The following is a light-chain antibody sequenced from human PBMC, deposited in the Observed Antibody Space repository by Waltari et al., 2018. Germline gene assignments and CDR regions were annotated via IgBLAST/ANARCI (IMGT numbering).Light chain of an antibody. V-gene: IGLV2-14*03. CDR2: NVI. CDR1: SSDVGGYKY. Sequence: QSALTQPASVSGSPGQSITISCTGPSSDVGGYKYVSWYQQYPGNAPKLMIYNVIGRPSGVSDRFSGSKSGDTASLTISGLQAEDEADYFCSSYTSSNTLVFGGGTKLTVL. J-gene: IGLJ3*02. CDR3: SSYTSSNTLV.